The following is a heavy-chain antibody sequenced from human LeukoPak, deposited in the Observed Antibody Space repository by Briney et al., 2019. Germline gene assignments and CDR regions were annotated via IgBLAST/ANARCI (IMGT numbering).Heavy chain of an antibody. V-gene: IGHV1-3*01. Sequence: ASVKVSCKASGYRFTSYSIHWVRQAPGQRLEWMGSVDAGSDNRKYSQKFQGRVTITSDTSASTAYMELSSLRSEDTAVYYCARGNEWELPVDYWGQGTLVTVSS. J-gene: IGHJ4*02. D-gene: IGHD1-26*01. CDR1: GYRFTSYS. CDR2: VDAGSDNR. CDR3: ARGNEWELPVDY.